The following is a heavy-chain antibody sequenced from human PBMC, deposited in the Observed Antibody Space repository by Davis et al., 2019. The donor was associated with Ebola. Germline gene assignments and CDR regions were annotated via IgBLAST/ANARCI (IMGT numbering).Heavy chain of an antibody. CDR3: ARVISRFLEPQGKGLGYMDV. CDR1: GYSFTSYW. CDR2: IYPGDSDT. V-gene: IGHV5-51*01. J-gene: IGHJ6*03. Sequence: GESLKISCKGSGYSFTSYWIGWVRQMPGKGLEWMGIIYPGDSDTRYSPSFQGQVTISADKSISTAYLQWSSLKASDTAMYYCARVISRFLEPQGKGLGYMDVWGKGTTVTVSS. D-gene: IGHD3-3*01.